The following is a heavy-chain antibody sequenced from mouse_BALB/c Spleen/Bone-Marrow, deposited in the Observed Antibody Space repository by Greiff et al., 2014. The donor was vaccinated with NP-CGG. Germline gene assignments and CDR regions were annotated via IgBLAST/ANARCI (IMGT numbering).Heavy chain of an antibody. CDR2: IRTKAFGDTT. V-gene: IGHV7-3*02. Sequence: EVQRVESGGGLVQPGGSLRLSCATSGFTFTDYYISWVRQPPGKALEWLGFIRTKAFGDTTEYSASVKGRFTISRDNSQSILYLQMNTLRAEDSGTYFCATDIGSDTDGAGTMDYWGQGTSVTVSS. CDR3: ATDIGSDTDGAGTMDY. J-gene: IGHJ4*01. D-gene: IGHD4-1*01. CDR1: GFTFTDYY.